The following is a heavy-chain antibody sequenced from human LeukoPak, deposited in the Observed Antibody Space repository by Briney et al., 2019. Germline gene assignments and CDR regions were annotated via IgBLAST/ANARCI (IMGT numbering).Heavy chain of an antibody. Sequence: GGSLRLSCTTSGFTFSSYAMSWVRQAPGKGLEWVSDISRSGGGTYSADSVKGRFTISRDNSKNTLYLQMNSLRAEDTALYYCAKARNWNDYYFDYWGQGTLVTVSS. CDR1: GFTFSSYA. D-gene: IGHD1-1*01. CDR2: ISRSGGGT. V-gene: IGHV3-23*01. J-gene: IGHJ4*02. CDR3: AKARNWNDYYFDY.